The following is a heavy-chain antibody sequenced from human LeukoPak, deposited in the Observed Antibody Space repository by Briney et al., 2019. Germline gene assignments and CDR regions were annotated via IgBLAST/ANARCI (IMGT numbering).Heavy chain of an antibody. CDR1: GFTFSSYT. CDR2: ININGGRT. D-gene: IGHD2-8*01. J-gene: IGHJ4*02. Sequence: HPGGSLRLSCSVSGFTFSSYTMHWVRQAPGKGLEYVSSININGGRTYYADSAKGRFTISRDNSKNMLYLQMSSLRAEDTAVYYCVKDKWIDHWGQGTLVTVSS. CDR3: VKDKWIDH. V-gene: IGHV3-64D*09.